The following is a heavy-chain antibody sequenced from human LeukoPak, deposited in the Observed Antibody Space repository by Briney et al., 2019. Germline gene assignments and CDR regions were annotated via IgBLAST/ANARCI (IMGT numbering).Heavy chain of an antibody. D-gene: IGHD1-26*01. CDR2: ISYDGSNK. J-gene: IGHJ4*02. CDR3: ARGYGSYQDY. CDR1: GFTFSSYA. Sequence: GRSLRLSCAASGFTFSSYAMHWVRQAPGKGLEWVAVISYDGSNKYYADSVKGRFTISRDNAKNTLYLQMNSLRAEDTAVYYCARGYGSYQDYWGQGTLVTVSS. V-gene: IGHV3-30-3*01.